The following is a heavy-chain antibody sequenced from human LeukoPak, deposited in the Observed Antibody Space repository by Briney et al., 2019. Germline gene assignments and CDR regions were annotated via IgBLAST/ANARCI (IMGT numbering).Heavy chain of an antibody. CDR3: AKDGYRIVGATCDY. J-gene: IGHJ4*02. CDR1: GFTFSSYA. V-gene: IGHV3-23*01. Sequence: AGSLRLSCAASGFTFSSYAMSWVRQAPGKGLEWVSAISGSGGSTYYADSVKGRFTISRDNSKNTLYLQMNSLRAEDTAVYYCAKDGYRIVGATCDYWGQGTLVTVSS. D-gene: IGHD1-26*01. CDR2: ISGSGGST.